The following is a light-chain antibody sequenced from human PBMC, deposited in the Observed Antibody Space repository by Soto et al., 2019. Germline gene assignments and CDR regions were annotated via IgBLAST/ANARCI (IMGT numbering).Light chain of an antibody. V-gene: IGKV1-8*01. J-gene: IGKJ3*01. CDR3: QQYYSYPFT. CDR1: HGISSY. Sequence: AIRMTQSPSSLSASTGDRVTITCRASHGISSYLAWYQQKPGKAPKLLIYAASTLQSGVPSRFSGSGSGTDFTRTISCLQSEDFATYYCQQYYSYPFTFGPGTKVDVK. CDR2: AAS.